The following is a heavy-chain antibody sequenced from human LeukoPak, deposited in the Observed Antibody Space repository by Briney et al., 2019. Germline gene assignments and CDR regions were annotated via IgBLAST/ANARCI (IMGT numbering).Heavy chain of an antibody. Sequence: SGPVLVKPTEILTLTCTVSGFSLSNARMGVSWIRQPPGKALEWLAHIFSNDEKSYSTSLESRLTISKVTSKSLVVLTMTDMDPVDTATYYGARESRDPYYFDYWGQGTLVTVSS. V-gene: IGHV2-26*01. CDR2: IFSNDEK. D-gene: IGHD2-21*01. CDR1: GFSLSNARMG. CDR3: ARESRDPYYFDY. J-gene: IGHJ4*02.